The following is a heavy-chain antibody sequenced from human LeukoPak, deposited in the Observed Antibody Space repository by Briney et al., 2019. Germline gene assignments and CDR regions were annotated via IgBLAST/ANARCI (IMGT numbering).Heavy chain of an antibody. CDR1: GYTFTTYW. CDR2: IYPGDSNL. CDR3: AAINHPSGHLY. J-gene: IGHJ4*02. D-gene: IGHD3-10*01. V-gene: IGHV5-51*01. Sequence: GESLKISCEASGYTFTTYWIGWVRQLPGKGLDWVGYIYPGDSNLGYNPSFQGQVTVSVDKSITTAYLQWSSLKASDTGTYLCAAINHPSGHLYWGQGTPVTVSS.